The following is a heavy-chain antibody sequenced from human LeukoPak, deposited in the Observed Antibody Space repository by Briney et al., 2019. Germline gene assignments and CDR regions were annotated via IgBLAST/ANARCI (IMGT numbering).Heavy chain of an antibody. CDR3: ARVRSGYYMDY. CDR1: GFTFSSYS. V-gene: IGHV3-21*01. D-gene: IGHD3-22*01. CDR2: ISSSSSYI. J-gene: IGHJ4*02. Sequence: GGSLRLSCAASGFTFSSYSMNWVRQAPGKGLEWVSSISSSSSYIYYADSVKGRFTISRDNAKNSLFLQMNSLRAEDTAVYYCARVRSGYYMDYWGQGTLVTVSS.